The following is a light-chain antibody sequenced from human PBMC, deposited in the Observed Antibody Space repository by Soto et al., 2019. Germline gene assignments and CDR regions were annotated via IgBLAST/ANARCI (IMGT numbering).Light chain of an antibody. CDR1: QSVLYSSNNKNY. CDR3: QQYYGTPLT. J-gene: IGKJ2*01. Sequence: DIVMTQSPDSLAVSLGERATINCKSSQSVLYSSNNKNYLAWYQQKPGQPPKLLIYWASTRESGVPDRCSGSGSGTDFTLTISSLQAEDVAVYYCQQYYGTPLTFGQGTKLEIK. CDR2: WAS. V-gene: IGKV4-1*01.